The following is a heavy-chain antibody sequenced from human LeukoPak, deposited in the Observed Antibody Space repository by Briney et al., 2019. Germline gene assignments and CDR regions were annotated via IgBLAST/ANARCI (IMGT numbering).Heavy chain of an antibody. V-gene: IGHV4-59*01. CDR2: IFYNEGT. CDR3: VKSNSRYQPWTLDI. CDR1: SGSFRTYY. Sequence: PSETLSLTCTVSSGSFRTYYWSWIGQPPGKGVEGMGYIFYNEGTSYNPSLKSRGTISVATSNNPLSLKVNSVTAADTAMYYCVKSNSRYQPWTLDIWGRGTMVTVSS. J-gene: IGHJ3*02. D-gene: IGHD2-2*01.